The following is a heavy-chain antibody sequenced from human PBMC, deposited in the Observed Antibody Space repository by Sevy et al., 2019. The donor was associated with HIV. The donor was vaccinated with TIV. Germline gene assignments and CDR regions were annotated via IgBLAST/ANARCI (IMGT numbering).Heavy chain of an antibody. CDR3: TREQVGARVYYFDY. CDR1: GGSISSGNW. CDR2: IYHSGST. Sequence: TLSLTCAVSGGSISSGNWWSWVRQPPGNGLEWIGEIYHSGSTNYNPSLKSRVTISVDKSKNQFSLKLRSVTAADTAVYYCTREQVGARVYYFDYWGQRTLVTVSS. J-gene: IGHJ4*02. D-gene: IGHD1-26*01. V-gene: IGHV4-4*02.